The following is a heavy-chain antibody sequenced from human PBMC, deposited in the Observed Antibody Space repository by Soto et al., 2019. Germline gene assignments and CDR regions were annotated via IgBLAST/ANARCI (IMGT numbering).Heavy chain of an antibody. CDR2: IYYSGST. Sequence: QVQLQESGPGLVKPSETLSLTCTVSGGSISSYYWSWIRQPPGKGLEWIGYIYYSGSTNYNPSLKSRVTISVDTSKNQFSLKLSSVTAADTAVYYCARRSGIAVAGTFYYYYMDVWGKGTTVTVSS. CDR3: ARRSGIAVAGTFYYYYMDV. J-gene: IGHJ6*03. V-gene: IGHV4-59*08. CDR1: GGSISSYY. D-gene: IGHD6-19*01.